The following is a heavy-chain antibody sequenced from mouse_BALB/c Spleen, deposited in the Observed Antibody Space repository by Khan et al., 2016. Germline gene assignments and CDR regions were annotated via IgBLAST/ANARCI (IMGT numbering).Heavy chain of an antibody. J-gene: IGHJ2*01. V-gene: IGHV1-7*01. CDR1: GYTFTSYW. CDR3: ASTTVVVDY. D-gene: IGHD1-1*01. CDR2: INPSTGYT. Sequence: QVQLQQSGAELAKPGASVKMSCKASGYTFTSYWMHWVKQRPGQGLEWIGYINPSTGYTEYNQKFKDKATLTADKSSSTAYMQLSSLTSEDSAVYYCASTTVVVDYWGQGTTLTVSS.